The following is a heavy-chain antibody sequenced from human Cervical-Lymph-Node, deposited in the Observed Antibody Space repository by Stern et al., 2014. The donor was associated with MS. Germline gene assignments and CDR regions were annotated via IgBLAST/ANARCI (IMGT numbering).Heavy chain of an antibody. Sequence: VQLVESGGGVVQPGRSLRLSCATSGFTFSSFGMHWVRQAPGKGLEWVAVISYDGSNKYYADSVKGRFTISRDNSDNTLYLQMNSLRAEDTAVYYCAKGPLGNIVGPTTPTGDHWGQGTLVTVSS. CDR3: AKGPLGNIVGPTTPTGDH. CDR1: GFTFSSFG. CDR2: ISYDGSNK. V-gene: IGHV3-30*18. D-gene: IGHD1-26*01. J-gene: IGHJ4*02.